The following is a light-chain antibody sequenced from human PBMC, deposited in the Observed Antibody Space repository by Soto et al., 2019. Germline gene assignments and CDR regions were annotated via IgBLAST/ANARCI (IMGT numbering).Light chain of an antibody. J-gene: IGKJ2*01. V-gene: IGKV1-39*01. CDR1: QSIAYY. CDR2: AAS. CDR3: QQSSNSPMYT. Sequence: DIQMTQSPSSLSASVGDRVTITCRASQSIAYYVNWFQQKPGKAPKLLIYAASSLQSGVPSRFSGSGSGTDFTLTICSLQPEDFATYYCQQSSNSPMYTFGQGT.